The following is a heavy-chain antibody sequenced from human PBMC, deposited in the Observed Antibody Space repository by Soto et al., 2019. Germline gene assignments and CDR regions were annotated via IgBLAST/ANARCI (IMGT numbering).Heavy chain of an antibody. V-gene: IGHV1-69*06. D-gene: IGHD2-2*01. Sequence: QVEMVQSGAEVKKAGSSVKVSCKASGDIFSTSAINWVRQAPGQGLEWMGGIIPMFDTTNYSQKFQDRVTITADKSTNTAYMELRSLRSEDTAVYFCARSHCSSPGCYHYNWFEPWGQGTLVTVSS. J-gene: IGHJ5*02. CDR3: ARSHCSSPGCYHYNWFEP. CDR1: GDIFSTSA. CDR2: IIPMFDTT.